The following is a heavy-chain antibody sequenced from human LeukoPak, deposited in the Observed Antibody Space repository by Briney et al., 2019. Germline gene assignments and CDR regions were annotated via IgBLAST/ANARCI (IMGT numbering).Heavy chain of an antibody. J-gene: IGHJ4*02. CDR1: GGTFSNYA. Sequence: GASVKVSCKASGGTFSNYAISWVRQAPGQGLEWMGWINPNSGGTNYAQKFQGRVTMTRDTSISTAYMELSRLRSDDTAVYYCARAVYSSSWYDYWGQGTLVTVSS. V-gene: IGHV1-2*02. CDR3: ARAVYSSSWYDY. CDR2: INPNSGGT. D-gene: IGHD6-13*01.